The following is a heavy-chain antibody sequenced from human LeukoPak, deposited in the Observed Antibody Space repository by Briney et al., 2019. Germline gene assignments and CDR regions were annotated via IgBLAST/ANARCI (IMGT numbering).Heavy chain of an antibody. Sequence: PSETLSLTCAVYGGSFSGYYWSWIRQPPGKVLEWIGEINHSGSTNYNPSLKSRVTISVDTSKNQFSLKLSSVTAADTAVYYCASRTVRNWFDPRGQGTLVTVSS. V-gene: IGHV4-34*01. CDR2: INHSGST. J-gene: IGHJ5*02. D-gene: IGHD4-17*01. CDR1: GGSFSGYY. CDR3: ASRTVRNWFDP.